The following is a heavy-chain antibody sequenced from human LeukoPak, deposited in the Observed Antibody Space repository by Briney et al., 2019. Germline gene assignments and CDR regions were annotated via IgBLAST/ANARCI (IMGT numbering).Heavy chain of an antibody. D-gene: IGHD3-16*01. CDR3: AKEGLRLGEFPMDV. Sequence: PGGSLRLSCAASGFTFSSNAMSWVRQAPGKGLEWVSAISGSGGSTYYADSVKGRFTISRDNSKNTLYLQMNGLRAEDTAVYYCAKEGLRLGEFPMDVWGQGTTVTVSS. V-gene: IGHV3-23*01. J-gene: IGHJ6*02. CDR2: ISGSGGST. CDR1: GFTFSSNA.